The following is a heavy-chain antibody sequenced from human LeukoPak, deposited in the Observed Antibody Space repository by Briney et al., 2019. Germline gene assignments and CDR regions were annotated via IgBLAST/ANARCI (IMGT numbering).Heavy chain of an antibody. D-gene: IGHD5-12*01. V-gene: IGHV3-7*01. J-gene: IGHJ4*02. CDR3: VRDGGVSGYDLLDY. CDR1: GFTFSSHC. CDR2: IKQDGSEK. Sequence: GGSLRLSCAASGFTFSSHCMNWARQAPGKGLEWVANIKQDGSEKYYVDSVKGRFTISRDNAKNSLYLQMNSLRAEDTAVYYCVRDGGVSGYDLLDYWGQGTLVTVSS.